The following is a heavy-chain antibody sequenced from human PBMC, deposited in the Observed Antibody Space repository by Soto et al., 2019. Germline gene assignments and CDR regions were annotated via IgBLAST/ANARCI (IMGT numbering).Heavy chain of an antibody. CDR1: GDSVSSNSAT. J-gene: IGHJ5*02. CDR3: GRAHLGSDRYILEPFDP. CDR2: TYYRSKWYN. D-gene: IGHD1-1*01. V-gene: IGHV6-1*01. Sequence: SQTLSLTCAISGDSVSSNSATWNWIRQSPSRGLEWLGRTYYRSKWYNDYAISVKSRITINPDTSKNQFSLQLSSVIPDDTAVYYCGRAHLGSDRYILEPFDPWGQGTQVTVS.